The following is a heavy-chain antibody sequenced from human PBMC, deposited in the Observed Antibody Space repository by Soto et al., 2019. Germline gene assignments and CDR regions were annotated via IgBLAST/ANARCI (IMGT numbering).Heavy chain of an antibody. Sequence: VGSLRLSCAASGITFIADAMSWVRQAPGKGLEWVSAISGSGATTYYADSVKGRFTISRDKSKKTLYLQMNSLRAEDTALYYCAKSFSSNWYDYFDYWGQGSLVTVSS. CDR1: GITFIADA. CDR2: ISGSGATT. J-gene: IGHJ4*02. CDR3: AKSFSSNWYDYFDY. V-gene: IGHV3-23*01. D-gene: IGHD6-13*01.